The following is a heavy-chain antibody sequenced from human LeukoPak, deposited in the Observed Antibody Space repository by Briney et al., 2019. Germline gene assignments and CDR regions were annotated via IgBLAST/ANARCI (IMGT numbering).Heavy chain of an antibody. V-gene: IGHV4-4*07. J-gene: IGHJ6*03. CDR2: IYTSGST. CDR3: AREWGDYYYYYYMDV. CDR1: SGSISSYY. D-gene: IGHD3-16*01. Sequence: PSETLSLTCTVSSGSISSYYWSWIRQPAGKGLEWIGRIYTSGSTNYNPSLKSRVTISVDTSKNQFSLKLSSVTAADTAVYYCAREWGDYYYYYYMDVWGKGTTVTVSS.